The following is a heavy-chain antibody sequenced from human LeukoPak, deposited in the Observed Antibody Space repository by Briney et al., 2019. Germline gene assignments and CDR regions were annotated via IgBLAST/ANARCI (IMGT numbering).Heavy chain of an antibody. V-gene: IGHV3-23*01. CDR2: ISGSADNT. CDR3: AKQGFGC. Sequence: QPGGSLRLSCTASGFTLSSYAMSWVRQAPGEGLEWVPTISGSADNTNYAEAVKGRFAISRDNSKNTMYLQMNSLRAEDTAVYYCAKQGFGCWGQGTLVTVSS. J-gene: IGHJ4*02. CDR1: GFTLSSYA.